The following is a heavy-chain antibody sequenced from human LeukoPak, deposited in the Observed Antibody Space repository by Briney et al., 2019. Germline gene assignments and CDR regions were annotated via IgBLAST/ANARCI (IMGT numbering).Heavy chain of an antibody. V-gene: IGHV3-15*01. CDR2: IKSKSDGGTT. CDR1: GFTFSNAW. Sequence: TGGSLRLSCAASGFTFSNAWMSWVRQAPGKGLEWVGRIKSKSDGGTTDYAAPVKGRFTISRDDSKKTLYPQMNSLRTEDTAVYYCTTVRPGRWPLDYWGQGTLVTVSS. CDR3: TTVRPGRWPLDY. D-gene: IGHD5-24*01. J-gene: IGHJ4*02.